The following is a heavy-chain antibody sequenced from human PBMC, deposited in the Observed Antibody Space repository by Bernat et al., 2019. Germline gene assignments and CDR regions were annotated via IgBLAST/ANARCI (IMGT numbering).Heavy chain of an antibody. J-gene: IGHJ4*02. CDR3: AGQLRSRGITMVRGVSFDY. D-gene: IGHD3-10*01. CDR1: GGSISSYY. V-gene: IGHV4-59*08. Sequence: QLQLQESGPGLVKPSETLSLTCTVSGGSISSYYWSWIRQPPGKGLEWIGYIYYSGSTNYNPSLKSRVTISVDTSKNQFSLKLSSVTAADTAVYYCAGQLRSRGITMVRGVSFDYWGQGTLVTVSS. CDR2: IYYSGST.